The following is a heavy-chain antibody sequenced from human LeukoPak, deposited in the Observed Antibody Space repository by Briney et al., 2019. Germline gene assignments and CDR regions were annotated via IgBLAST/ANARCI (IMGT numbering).Heavy chain of an antibody. V-gene: IGHV3-7*01. CDR3: ARTTGGSGNYYYYYYMDV. Sequence: GGSLRRSCAASGFTFSSYWMSWVRQAPGKGLEWVANIKQDGSEKYYVDSVKGRFTISRDNAKNSLYLQMNSLRAEDTAVYYCARTTGGSGNYYYYYYMDVWGKGTTVTVSS. D-gene: IGHD1-26*01. J-gene: IGHJ6*03. CDR2: IKQDGSEK. CDR1: GFTFSSYW.